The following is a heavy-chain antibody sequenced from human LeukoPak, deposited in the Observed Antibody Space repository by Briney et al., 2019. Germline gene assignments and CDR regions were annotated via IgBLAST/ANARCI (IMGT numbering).Heavy chain of an antibody. V-gene: IGHV3-33*01. J-gene: IGHJ1*01. CDR1: GFTFSSYG. Sequence: GGSLRLSCAASGFTFSSYGMHWVRQAPGKGLEWVAVIWYDGSNKYYADSVKGRFTISRDNSKNTLYLQMNSLRAEDTAVYYCASSGSSWYGEYFQHWGQGTLVTVSS. CDR2: IWYDGSNK. CDR3: ASSGSSWYGEYFQH. D-gene: IGHD6-13*01.